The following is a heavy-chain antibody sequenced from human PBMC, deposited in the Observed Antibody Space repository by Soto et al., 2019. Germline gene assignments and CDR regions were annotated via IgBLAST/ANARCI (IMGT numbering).Heavy chain of an antibody. CDR1: GYTFSNND. Sequence: QVQLVQSGAEVKKPGASVKVSCKASGYTFSNNDINWVRQATGQGLEWMGWVNPNSGNTAYAQKFQGRVTMTRXXXIXPVYMELSGLTSEDTAVYYCARRAQIAKQLWLPFDYWAQGTLVTVSS. J-gene: IGHJ4*02. CDR3: ARRAQIAKQLWLPFDY. CDR2: VNPNSGNT. V-gene: IGHV1-8*01. D-gene: IGHD5-18*01.